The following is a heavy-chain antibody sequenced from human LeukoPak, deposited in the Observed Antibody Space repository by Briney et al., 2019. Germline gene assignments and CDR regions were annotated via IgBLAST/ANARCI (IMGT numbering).Heavy chain of an antibody. V-gene: IGHV4-34*01. Sequence: PSETLSLTCAVSGGSFSGHYWNWIRQPPGKGLEWIGEINHGGSTNYNPSLKSRVTISVDTSQNQFSLRLSSVTAADTAVYYCARAKWEWELLHHDAFDIWGQGTMVTVSS. CDR1: GGSFSGHY. CDR2: INHGGST. CDR3: ARAKWEWELLHHDAFDI. J-gene: IGHJ3*02. D-gene: IGHD1-26*01.